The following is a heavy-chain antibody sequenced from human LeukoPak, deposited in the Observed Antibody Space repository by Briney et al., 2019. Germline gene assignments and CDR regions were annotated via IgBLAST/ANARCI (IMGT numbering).Heavy chain of an antibody. CDR1: GFTFSDYY. D-gene: IGHD3-10*01. Sequence: GGSLRLSCAASGFTFSDYYMTWIRQAPGKGLEWVSYISSSGSNTYFADSVKGRFTISRDNDKTSLHLQMTSLRAEDTAVYYCARGSQLVVRGIMITPSRYSFGMDVWGQGTTVTVSS. CDR3: ARGSQLVVRGIMITPSRYSFGMDV. CDR2: ISSSGSNT. J-gene: IGHJ6*02. V-gene: IGHV3-11*01.